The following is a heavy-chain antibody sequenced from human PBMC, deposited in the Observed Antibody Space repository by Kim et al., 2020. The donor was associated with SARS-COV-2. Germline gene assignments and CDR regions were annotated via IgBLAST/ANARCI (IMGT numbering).Heavy chain of an antibody. CDR2: SGST. V-gene: IGHV4-59*01. D-gene: IGHD4-4*01. Sequence: SGSTNYTPPLKSRVTISVDTSKNQFSLKLSSVTAADTAVYYCARSVTHDYWGQGTLVTVSS. CDR3: ARSVTHDY. J-gene: IGHJ4*02.